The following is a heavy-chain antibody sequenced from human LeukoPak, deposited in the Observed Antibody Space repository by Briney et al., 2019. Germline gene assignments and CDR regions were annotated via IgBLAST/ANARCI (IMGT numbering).Heavy chain of an antibody. V-gene: IGHV4-59*01. J-gene: IGHJ4*02. D-gene: IGHD6-19*01. CDR2: IYYSGST. Sequence: SETLSLTCTVSGGSISSDYWSWIRQPPGKGLEWIGYIYYSGSTNYNPSLKSRVTISVDTSKNQFSLKLSSVTAADTAVYYCASERIAVAGLFDYWGQGTLVTVSS. CDR1: GGSISSDY. CDR3: ASERIAVAGLFDY.